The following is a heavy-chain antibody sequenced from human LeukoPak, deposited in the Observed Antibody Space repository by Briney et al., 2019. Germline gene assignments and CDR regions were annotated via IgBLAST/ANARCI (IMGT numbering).Heavy chain of an antibody. J-gene: IGHJ4*02. CDR3: ARQLDYYEKRGY. V-gene: IGHV5-10-1*01. CDR2: IDPSDSYS. D-gene: IGHD3-22*01. Sequence: GESLKISCKGSGYSFTNYGVSWVRQMPGKGLEWMGRIDPSDSYSNYGPSFQGHVTISADRSISTAYLQWRSLKASDTAMYYCARQLDYYEKRGYWGQGTLVTVAS. CDR1: GYSFTNYG.